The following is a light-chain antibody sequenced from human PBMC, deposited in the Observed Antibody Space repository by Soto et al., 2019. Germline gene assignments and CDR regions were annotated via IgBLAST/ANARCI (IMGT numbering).Light chain of an antibody. CDR2: DAS. CDR1: QSVGTY. J-gene: IGKJ2*01. Sequence: EIVLTQSPATLSLSPGERATLSCRASQSVGTYLAWFQQKPGQTPRLLIYDASKRAPGIPARFSGSGSGTDFTLTISSLEPEDFAVYYCQQRDNWPPRYTFGQGTKLEI. V-gene: IGKV3-11*01. CDR3: QQRDNWPPRYT.